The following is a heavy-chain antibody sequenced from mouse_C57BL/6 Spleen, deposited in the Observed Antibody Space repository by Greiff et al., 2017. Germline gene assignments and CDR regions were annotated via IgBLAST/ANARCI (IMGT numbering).Heavy chain of an antibody. V-gene: IGHV1-80*01. CDR3: TRGNSYYAIDY. D-gene: IGHD4-1*02. CDR2: LYPGDGDT. CDR1: GYAFSSYW. Sequence: QVQLQQSGAELVKPGASVKISCKASGYAFSSYWMNWVKQRPGKGLEWIGQLYPGDGDTNYNGKFKGKATLTADKSSSTAYIQLSSLTSEDSAVYFCTRGNSYYAIDYWGQGTSVTVSS. J-gene: IGHJ4*01.